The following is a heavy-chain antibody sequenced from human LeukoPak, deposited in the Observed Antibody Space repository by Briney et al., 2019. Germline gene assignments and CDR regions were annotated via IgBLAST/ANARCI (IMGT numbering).Heavy chain of an antibody. CDR2: ISSNSTYL. V-gene: IGHV3-21*01. J-gene: IGHJ4*02. Sequence: GGALRLSCAASGFNFSSYWMNWVRQAPGKGLEGVSSISSNSTYLYYADSVRGRFTISRDNAKNSLYLQMSSLRAEDTAVYYCARDGGGDGYNFDHWGQGTLVTVSS. D-gene: IGHD5-24*01. CDR1: GFNFSSYW. CDR3: ARDGGGDGYNFDH.